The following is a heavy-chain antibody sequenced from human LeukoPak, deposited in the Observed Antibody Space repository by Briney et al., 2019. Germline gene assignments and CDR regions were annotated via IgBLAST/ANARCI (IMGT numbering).Heavy chain of an antibody. Sequence: VASVTVSCKASGYTFTSYDINWVRQATGQGLEWMGWMNPNSGNTGYAQKFEGRVTMTRNTSISTAYMELCSLRSEDTAVYYCARAVGFVQSYYDFWSGYYRGAWFDPWGQGTLVTVSS. J-gene: IGHJ5*02. CDR3: ARAVGFVQSYYDFWSGYYRGAWFDP. CDR2: MNPNSGNT. V-gene: IGHV1-8*01. CDR1: GYTFTSYD. D-gene: IGHD3-3*01.